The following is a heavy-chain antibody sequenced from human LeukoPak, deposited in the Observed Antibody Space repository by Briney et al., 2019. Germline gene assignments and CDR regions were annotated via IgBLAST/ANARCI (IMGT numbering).Heavy chain of an antibody. V-gene: IGHV3-21*01. CDR2: ISSSSSYI. Sequence: GGSLILSCAAAAFTFSSYSMNCFRQQPGKELEWVSSISSSSSYIYYADSVKGRFTISRDNAKNSLYLQMNSLRAEDTAVYYCARDISTHYYYCGMDVWGQGTTVTVSS. CDR1: AFTFSSYS. CDR3: ARDISTHYYYCGMDV. J-gene: IGHJ6*02.